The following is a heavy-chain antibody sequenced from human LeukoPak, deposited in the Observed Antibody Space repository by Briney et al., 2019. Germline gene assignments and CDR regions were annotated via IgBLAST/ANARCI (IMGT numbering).Heavy chain of an antibody. J-gene: IGHJ6*02. CDR2: ISWNSGSI. V-gene: IGHV3-9*01. CDR1: GFTFDDYA. D-gene: IGHD3-22*01. CDR3: AKDVRGYYDSSGYFYYYYGMDV. Sequence: GRSLRLSCAASGFTFDDYAMHWVRQAPGKGLEWVSGISWNSGSIGYADSVKGRFTISRDNAKNSLYLQMNSLRAEDTALYYCAKDVRGYYDSSGYFYYYYGMDVWGQGTTVTVSS.